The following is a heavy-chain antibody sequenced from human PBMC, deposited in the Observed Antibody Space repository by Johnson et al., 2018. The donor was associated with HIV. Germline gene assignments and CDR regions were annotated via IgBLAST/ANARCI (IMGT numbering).Heavy chain of an antibody. J-gene: IGHJ3*02. Sequence: EVPLVESGGGLLQPGRSLRLSCVASGFSFDDYVMHWVRPAPGKGLEWVSGISWNSGSIASADSVTGRFTISRDNAKNSLYLQMNSLRAEDTALYYCTSDRRGSSGAFDIWGQGTMVTVSS. CDR3: TSDRRGSSGAFDI. CDR2: ISWNSGSI. D-gene: IGHD1-26*01. V-gene: IGHV3-9*01. CDR1: GFSFDDYV.